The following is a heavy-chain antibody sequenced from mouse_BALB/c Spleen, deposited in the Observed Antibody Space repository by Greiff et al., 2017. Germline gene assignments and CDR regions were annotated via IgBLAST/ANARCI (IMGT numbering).Heavy chain of an antibody. CDR2: ISSGSSTI. J-gene: IGHJ4*01. D-gene: IGHD2-4*01. CDR1: GFTFSSFG. CDR3: ARRRLRGAMDY. Sequence: EVMLVESGGGLVQPGGSRKLSCAASGFTFSSFGMHWVRQAPEKGLEWVAYISSGSSTIYYADTVKGRFTISRDNPKNTLFLQMTSLRSEDTAMYYCARRRLRGAMDYWGQGTSVTVSA. V-gene: IGHV5-17*02.